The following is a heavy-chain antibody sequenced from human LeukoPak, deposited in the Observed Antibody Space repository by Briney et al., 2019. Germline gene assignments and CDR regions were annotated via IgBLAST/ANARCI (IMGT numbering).Heavy chain of an antibody. Sequence: SETLSLTCTVSGGSISSYYWSWIRQPAGKGLEWIGRIYTSGSTNYNPSLNSRVTMSVDTSKNQFSLKLSSVTAADTAVYYCARDQYDYYGSGSLPGYMDVWGKGTTVTVSS. J-gene: IGHJ6*03. CDR2: IYTSGST. CDR1: GGSISSYY. CDR3: ARDQYDYYGSGSLPGYMDV. D-gene: IGHD3-10*01. V-gene: IGHV4-4*07.